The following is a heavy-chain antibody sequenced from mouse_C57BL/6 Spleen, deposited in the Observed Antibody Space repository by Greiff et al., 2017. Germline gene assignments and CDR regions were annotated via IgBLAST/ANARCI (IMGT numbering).Heavy chain of an antibody. CDR1: GYTFTSYW. J-gene: IGHJ4*01. V-gene: IGHV1-55*01. CDR3: AIITTVVATDYAMDY. Sequence: QVQLQQPGAELVKPGASVKMSCKASGYTFTSYWITWVKQRPGQGLEWIGDIYPGSGSTNYTEKFKSKATLTVDTSSSTAYMQLSSLTSEDSAVYYCAIITTVVATDYAMDYWGQGTSVTVSS. D-gene: IGHD1-1*01. CDR2: IYPGSGST.